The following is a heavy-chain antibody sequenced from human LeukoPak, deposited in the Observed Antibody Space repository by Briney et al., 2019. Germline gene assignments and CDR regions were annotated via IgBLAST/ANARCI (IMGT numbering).Heavy chain of an antibody. CDR1: GFTFSSYA. D-gene: IGHD1-26*01. V-gene: IGHV3-23*01. J-gene: IGHJ4*02. Sequence: TGGSLRLSCAGSGFTFSSYAMSWVRQAPGKGLEWVSAISDSGDGTYYADSVKGRFTISRDNSKNTLYLQMNSLRAEDTAVYYCASSGSPGYWGQGTLVTVSS. CDR2: ISDSGDGT. CDR3: ASSGSPGY.